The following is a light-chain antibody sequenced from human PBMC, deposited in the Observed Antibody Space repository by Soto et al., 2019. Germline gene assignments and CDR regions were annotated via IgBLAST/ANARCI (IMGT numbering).Light chain of an antibody. CDR3: HQYSASTLT. Sequence: EIVLTQSPGTLSLSPGESTTLSCRASQIVGRNFLAWYPQKPGRAPRLLIHGASYMATGVPDRFSGSGSETYITLTISSLEPADFAVYYCHQYSASTLTFGRGTKVESK. V-gene: IGKV3-20*01. CDR1: QIVGRNF. J-gene: IGKJ4*01. CDR2: GAS.